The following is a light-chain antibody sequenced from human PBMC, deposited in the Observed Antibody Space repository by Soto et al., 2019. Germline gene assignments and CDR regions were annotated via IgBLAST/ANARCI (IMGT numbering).Light chain of an antibody. CDR1: SSNIGGTNY. V-gene: IGLV1-47*02. Sequence: VLTQPPSASGTPGQKVFISCSGSSSNIGGTNYAYWYQQLPGAAPKLLMHSNNLRPSGVPERISGSKFGTAASLAISGLRSEDEAVYYCASWDDRMGAVIFGGGTKGTVL. CDR3: ASWDDRMGAVI. J-gene: IGLJ2*01. CDR2: SNN.